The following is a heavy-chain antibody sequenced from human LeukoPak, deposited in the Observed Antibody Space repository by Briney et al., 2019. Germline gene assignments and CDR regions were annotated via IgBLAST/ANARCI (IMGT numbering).Heavy chain of an antibody. CDR2: ISAYNGNT. J-gene: IGHJ4*02. Sequence: SVKVSCKASGYTFTSYGISWVRQAPGQGLEWMGWISAYNGNTNYAQKLQGRVTMTTDTSTSTAYMELRSLRSDDTAVYYCAREEWELHNSRHFDYWGQGTLVTVSS. CDR3: AREEWELHNSRHFDY. CDR1: GYTFTSYG. V-gene: IGHV1-18*01. D-gene: IGHD1-26*01.